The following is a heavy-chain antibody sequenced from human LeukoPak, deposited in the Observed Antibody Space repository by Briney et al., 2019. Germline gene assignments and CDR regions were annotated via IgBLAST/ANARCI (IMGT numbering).Heavy chain of an antibody. CDR2: ISGSGGST. J-gene: IGHJ3*02. V-gene: IGHV3-23*01. Sequence: GGSLRLSCAASGFTFSSYAVSWVRQAPGKGLEWVSAISGSGGSTYYADSVKGRFTISRDNSKNTLYLQMNSLRAEDTAVYYCAKSPPNYYDSSGSLDAFDIWGQGTMVTVSS. CDR1: GFTFSSYA. CDR3: AKSPPNYYDSSGSLDAFDI. D-gene: IGHD3-22*01.